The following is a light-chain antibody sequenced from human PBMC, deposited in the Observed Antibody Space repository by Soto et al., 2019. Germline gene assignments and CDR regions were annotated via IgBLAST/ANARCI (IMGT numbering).Light chain of an antibody. Sequence: EIVLTQSPGTLSLSPGERATLSCRASQSISSSHLAWYQQKAGQAPRVLIYGASSRATGIPDRFSGSGSGTDFTLTISRLEPEDFAMYYCQQYVSSPWTFGQGTKVEIK. CDR2: GAS. V-gene: IGKV3-20*01. J-gene: IGKJ1*01. CDR1: QSISSSH. CDR3: QQYVSSPWT.